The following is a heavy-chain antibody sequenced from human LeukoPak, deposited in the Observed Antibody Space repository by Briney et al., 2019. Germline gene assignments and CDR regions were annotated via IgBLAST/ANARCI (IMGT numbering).Heavy chain of an antibody. CDR1: GFTVSSNY. CDR3: SREEYGHYYFDY. V-gene: IGHV3-66*01. Sequence: GGSLRLSCAASGFTVSSNYMSWVRHAPGRGLEWGSVIYSGGSTHHADSVKGRFTNSRDNSKHTLYLQMNSLRDEDTAVYYCSREEYGHYYFDYWGQGTLVTVSS. D-gene: IGHD4-17*01. CDR2: IYSGGST. J-gene: IGHJ4*02.